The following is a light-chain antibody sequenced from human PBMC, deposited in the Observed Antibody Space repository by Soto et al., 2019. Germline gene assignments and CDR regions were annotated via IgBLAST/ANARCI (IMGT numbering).Light chain of an antibody. Sequence: GDRVTITCRASQSISSYLNWYQQKPGKAPKLLIYAASSLQSGVPSRFSGSGSGTDFTLTISSLQPEDFATYYCQQTYSTLYTFGQGTKLEIK. CDR1: QSISSY. V-gene: IGKV1-39*01. J-gene: IGKJ2*01. CDR3: QQTYSTLYT. CDR2: AAS.